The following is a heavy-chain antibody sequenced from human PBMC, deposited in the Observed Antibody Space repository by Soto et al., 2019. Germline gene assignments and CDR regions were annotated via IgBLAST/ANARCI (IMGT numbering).Heavy chain of an antibody. V-gene: IGHV1-8*01. CDR1: GYTFTRYD. D-gene: IGHD6-6*01. Sequence: QVQLVQSGAEVKKPGASVKVSCKASGYTFTRYDINWVRQATGQGVEWKGWMNHDSGSTGYAQKFKGRVTMTRNTPISTAYMELSSLRYEDTAVYYCAKGGQLAYSLDAFDIWGQGTMVTVSS. CDR2: MNHDSGST. J-gene: IGHJ3*02. CDR3: AKGGQLAYSLDAFDI.